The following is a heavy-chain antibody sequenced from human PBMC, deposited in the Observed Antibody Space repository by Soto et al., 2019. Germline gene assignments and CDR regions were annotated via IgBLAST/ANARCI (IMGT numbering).Heavy chain of an antibody. D-gene: IGHD1-26*01. Sequence: QVQLQESGPGLVKPSQTLSLTCTVSGGSINSGGYYWSWIRQHPGKGLEWIGYIYYSGSTYYNPSLKSRVTISVDTSKNQFYLKLSSVTAADTAVYYCARWVGATSFDYWGQGTLVTVSS. CDR3: ARWVGATSFDY. CDR2: IYYSGST. CDR1: GGSINSGGYY. V-gene: IGHV4-31*03. J-gene: IGHJ4*02.